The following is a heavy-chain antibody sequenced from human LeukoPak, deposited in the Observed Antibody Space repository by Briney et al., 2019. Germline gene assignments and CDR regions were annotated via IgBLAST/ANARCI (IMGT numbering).Heavy chain of an antibody. D-gene: IGHD6-13*01. Sequence: ASVKVSCKASGFTFTGYYMHWVRQATGQGLEWMGWMNPNSGNTGYAQKFQGRVTITRNTSISTAYMELSSLRSEDTAVYYCARGGGSSWYFSYYYYYMDVWGKGTTVTVSS. CDR3: ARGGGSSWYFSYYYYYMDV. V-gene: IGHV1-8*03. CDR1: GFTFTGYY. J-gene: IGHJ6*03. CDR2: MNPNSGNT.